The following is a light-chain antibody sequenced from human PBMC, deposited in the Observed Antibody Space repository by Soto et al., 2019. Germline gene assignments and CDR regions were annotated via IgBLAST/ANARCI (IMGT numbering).Light chain of an antibody. V-gene: IGKV3-15*01. Sequence: EIVMTQSPVTLSVSPGERVTLSCRASQSVSSNLAWYQQKPGQAPSLLIYGAFTRATGIPARFSGTGSGTEFTLTISGLQSEDFALYYCQQYGSSLWTFGQGTKGGYQ. CDR1: QSVSSN. CDR3: QQYGSSLWT. CDR2: GAF. J-gene: IGKJ1*01.